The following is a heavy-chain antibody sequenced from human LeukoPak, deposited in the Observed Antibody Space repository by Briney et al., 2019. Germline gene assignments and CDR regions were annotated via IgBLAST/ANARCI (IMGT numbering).Heavy chain of an antibody. CDR1: GFTFSSYG. V-gene: IGHV3-23*01. CDR3: AKDVRSVSAAGIFDY. CDR2: ISGSGGST. D-gene: IGHD6-13*01. Sequence: GGSLRLSCAASGFTFSSYGMHWVRQAPGKGLEWVSAISGSGGSTYYADSVKGRFTISRDNSKNTLYLQMNSLRAEDTAVYYCAKDVRSVSAAGIFDYWGQGTLVTVSS. J-gene: IGHJ4*02.